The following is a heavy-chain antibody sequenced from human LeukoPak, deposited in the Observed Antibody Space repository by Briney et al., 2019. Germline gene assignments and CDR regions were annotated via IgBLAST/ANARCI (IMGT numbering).Heavy chain of an antibody. J-gene: IGHJ5*02. Sequence: SETLSLTCTVSGGSISSGDYCWSWIRQHPGKGLEWIGYICRSGGTYYNPSLKSRVTISEDTSQNHFSLKMNSVTVADTAVYYCARDRRSGFFDPWAGEPWSPSPQ. CDR2: ICRSGGT. CDR3: ARDRRSGFFDP. V-gene: IGHV4-31*03. D-gene: IGHD3-10*01. CDR1: GGSISSGDYC.